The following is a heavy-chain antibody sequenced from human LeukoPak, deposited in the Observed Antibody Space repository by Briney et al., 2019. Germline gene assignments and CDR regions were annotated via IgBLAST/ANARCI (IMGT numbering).Heavy chain of an antibody. CDR1: GFTFSSFA. J-gene: IGHJ5*01. D-gene: IGHD4-17*01. CDR3: SKDPNGDYIGAFNS. CDR2: ITSSQGRA. V-gene: IGHV3-23*01. Sequence: GGSLRLSCAASGFTFSSFAMTWVRQAPGKGLEWVASITSSQGRAYTTDSVKGRFTISRDNSQSTLYLQMNNLRVEDTAVYYCSKDPNGDYIGAFNSWGQGTLVTVSS.